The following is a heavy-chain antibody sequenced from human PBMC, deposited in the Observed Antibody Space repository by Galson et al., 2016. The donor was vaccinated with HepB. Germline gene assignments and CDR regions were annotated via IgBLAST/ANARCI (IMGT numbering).Heavy chain of an antibody. CDR3: ARHKGIAVSGYAIDY. CDR1: GGSISSSTYY. J-gene: IGHJ4*02. D-gene: IGHD6-19*01. CDR2: IYYSGST. V-gene: IGHV4-39*01. Sequence: SETLSLTCTVSGGSISSSTYYWGWIRQPPGKGLEWIGSIYYSGSTYYNPSLKSRVTISVDTSKNQFSLKLSSVTAADTVAYYCARHKGIAVSGYAIDYWGQGTL.